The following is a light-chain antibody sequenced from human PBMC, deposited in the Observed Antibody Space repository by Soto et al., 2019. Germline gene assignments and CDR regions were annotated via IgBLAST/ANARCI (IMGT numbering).Light chain of an antibody. CDR2: GAS. Sequence: EIVMTQYPATLCVSAGEIVTVSCRASQSISSSLAWYQQKPGQAPSLLFYGASTRATGIPARFSGSGSGTEFTLTISSLQSEDFAVYYCQQYNKWPLFGQGTRLEI. CDR3: QQYNKWPL. V-gene: IGKV3-15*01. J-gene: IGKJ5*01. CDR1: QSISSS.